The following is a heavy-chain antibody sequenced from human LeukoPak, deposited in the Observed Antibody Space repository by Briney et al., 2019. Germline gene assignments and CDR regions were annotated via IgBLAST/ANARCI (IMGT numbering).Heavy chain of an antibody. Sequence: GGSLRLSCAASGFTFSSYRMHWVRQAPGKGLEGVAVTSYDGSNKYNADSVKGRFTISRDNSKNTLYLQMNSLRAEDTAVYYCARDGYNPALYYMDVWGKGTTVTVSS. V-gene: IGHV3-30*03. CDR3: ARDGYNPALYYMDV. J-gene: IGHJ6*03. D-gene: IGHD5-24*01. CDR2: TSYDGSNK. CDR1: GFTFSSYR.